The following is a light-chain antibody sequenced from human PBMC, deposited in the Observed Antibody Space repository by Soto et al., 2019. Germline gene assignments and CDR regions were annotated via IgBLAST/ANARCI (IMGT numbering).Light chain of an antibody. CDR1: SSNIGAGYD. V-gene: IGLV1-40*01. Sequence: QSVLTQPPSVSGAPGQRVTISCTGSSSNIGAGYDVHWYQQLPGTAPKLLIYGNSSRPSGVPDRFSGSKSGTSASLAITGLQAEDEADYYCQSYDSSDYVFGPGTKVTVL. J-gene: IGLJ1*01. CDR2: GNS. CDR3: QSYDSSDYV.